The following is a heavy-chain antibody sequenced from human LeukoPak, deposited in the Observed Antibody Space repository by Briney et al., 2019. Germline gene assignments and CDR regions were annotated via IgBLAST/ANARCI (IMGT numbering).Heavy chain of an antibody. V-gene: IGHV3-7*01. CDR1: GFTFSRHG. CDR3: ASHSSGYKF. J-gene: IGHJ4*02. CDR2: IKQDGSEK. D-gene: IGHD5-18*01. Sequence: SGGSLRLSCAPSGFTFSRHGMHWVRQAPGKGLEWVANIKQDGSEKYYVDSVKGRFTISRDNAENSLYLQMNSLRAEDTAVYYCASHSSGYKFWGQGTLVTVSS.